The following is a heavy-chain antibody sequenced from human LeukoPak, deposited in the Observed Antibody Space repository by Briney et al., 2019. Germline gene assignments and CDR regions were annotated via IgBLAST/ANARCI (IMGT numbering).Heavy chain of an antibody. CDR2: ISYDGSNK. CDR3: GRDDWGSLNY. Sequence: GGSLRLSCAASGFTFSSYGMHWVRQAPGKGLEWVAVISYDGSNKYYADSVKGRFTISRDNAKNTLYLQMNSLRAEDTAVYYCGRDDWGSLNYWGQGTLVTVSS. D-gene: IGHD7-27*01. J-gene: IGHJ4*02. V-gene: IGHV3-30*03. CDR1: GFTFSSYG.